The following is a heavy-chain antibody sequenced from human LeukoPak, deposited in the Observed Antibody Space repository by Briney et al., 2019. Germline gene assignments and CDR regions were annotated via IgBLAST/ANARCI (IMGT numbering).Heavy chain of an antibody. CDR2: INHSGST. Sequence: PSETLSLTCAVYGGSFSGYYWSWIRQPPGKGLEWIGEINHSGSTNYNPSLKSRVTTSVDTSKNQFSLKLSSVTAADTAVYYCARAYSSGLHNRHFQHWGQGTLVTVSS. J-gene: IGHJ1*01. D-gene: IGHD6-19*01. CDR3: ARAYSSGLHNRHFQH. CDR1: GGSFSGYY. V-gene: IGHV4-34*01.